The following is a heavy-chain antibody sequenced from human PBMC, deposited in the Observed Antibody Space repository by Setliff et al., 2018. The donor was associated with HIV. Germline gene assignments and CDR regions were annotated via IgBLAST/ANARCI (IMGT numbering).Heavy chain of an antibody. CDR3: ARIPNHSSGFDY. CDR2: IVPILNTG. CDR1: GGTFRSHE. V-gene: IGHV1-69*13. Sequence: SVKVSCKASGGTFRSHEISWVRQAPGQGLEWMGGIVPILNTGSYAPKFQGRVTITADESTTTAYMELSSLRSEDTAVYYCARIPNHSSGFDYWGQGTLVTVSS. J-gene: IGHJ4*02. D-gene: IGHD3-22*01.